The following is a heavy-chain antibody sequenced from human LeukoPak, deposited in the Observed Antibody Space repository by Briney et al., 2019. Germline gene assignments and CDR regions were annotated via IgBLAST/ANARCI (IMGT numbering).Heavy chain of an antibody. CDR3: ARHLYSTGWYYFDY. J-gene: IGHJ4*02. Sequence: GESLRISCKGSGYSFPSYWITWVRQMPGKGLEWMGRIEPSDSLTDYSPSFQGHVTISTDESIRTAYLQWSSLKASHTAMYYCARHLYSTGWYYFDYWGQGTQVTVSS. CDR1: GYSFPSYW. V-gene: IGHV5-10-1*01. D-gene: IGHD6-19*01. CDR2: IEPSDSLT.